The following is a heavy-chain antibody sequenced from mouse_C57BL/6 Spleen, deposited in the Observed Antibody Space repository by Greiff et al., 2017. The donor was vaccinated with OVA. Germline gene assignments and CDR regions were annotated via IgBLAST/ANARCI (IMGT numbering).Heavy chain of an antibody. Sequence: QVQLQQPGAELVKPGASVKLSCKASGYTFTSYWMQWVKQRPGQGLEWIGEIDPSDSYTNYNQKFKGKATLTVDTSSSTAYMQLSSLTSEDSSVYYCARSRTAQATPFAYWGKGTLVTVSA. CDR1: GYTFTSYW. CDR2: IDPSDSYT. J-gene: IGHJ3*01. V-gene: IGHV1-50*01. D-gene: IGHD3-2*02. CDR3: ARSRTAQATPFAY.